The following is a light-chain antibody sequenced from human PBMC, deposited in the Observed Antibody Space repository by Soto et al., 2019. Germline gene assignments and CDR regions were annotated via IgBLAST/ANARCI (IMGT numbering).Light chain of an antibody. J-gene: IGLJ3*02. CDR3: SSYAGSNNLV. CDR2: EVS. CDR1: SSNIGDYNY. Sequence: QSVLTQPPSAFGSPGQSVTISCTGTSSNIGDYNYVSWYQQHPGKAPKLMVYEVSKRPSGVPDRFSGSKSGNTASLTVSGLQPEDEADYYCSSYAGSNNLVFGGGTKLTVL. V-gene: IGLV2-8*01.